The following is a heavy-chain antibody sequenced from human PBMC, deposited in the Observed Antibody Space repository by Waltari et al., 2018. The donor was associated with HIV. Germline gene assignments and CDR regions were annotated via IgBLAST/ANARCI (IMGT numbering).Heavy chain of an antibody. V-gene: IGHV3-7*01. D-gene: IGHD4-17*01. CDR2: IKQDGSEK. Sequence: EVQLVESGGGLVQPGGSLRLSCAGSGFTFSTYWMSWVRQAPGKGLEWWANIKQDGSEKYYVDSVKGRFTISRDNAKNSLYLQMNSLRAEDTAVYYCAGRSPARRLNWFDPWGQGTLVTVSS. J-gene: IGHJ5*02. CDR3: AGRSPARRLNWFDP. CDR1: GFTFSTYW.